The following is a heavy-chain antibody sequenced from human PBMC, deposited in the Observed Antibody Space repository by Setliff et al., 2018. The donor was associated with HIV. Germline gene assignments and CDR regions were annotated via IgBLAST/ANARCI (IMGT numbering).Heavy chain of an antibody. CDR2: IIPKFGTA. CDR1: GGTFSSYA. Sequence: SVKVSCKASGGTFSSYAISWVRQAPGQGLGWMGGIIPKFGTANYAQKFQARVTITADESTSTAYMGLTKMDPSDTGTYYCARVVRGGVSSTWYSFDYSYYYMDVWGKGTTVTVSS. D-gene: IGHD1-26*01. J-gene: IGHJ6*03. V-gene: IGHV1-69*13. CDR3: ARVVRGGVSSTWYSFDYSYYYMDV.